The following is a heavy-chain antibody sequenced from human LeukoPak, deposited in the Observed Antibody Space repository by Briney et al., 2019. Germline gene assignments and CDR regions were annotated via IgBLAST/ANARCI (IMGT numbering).Heavy chain of an antibody. D-gene: IGHD3-3*01. CDR3: ARQSQPDFWSGYYID. CDR2: IYPGDSDT. Sequence: GESLQISCQGSGSSFTTYWIAWVRQMPGKGLEWMGIIYPGDSDTKYSPSFQGQVTFSADKSISTAYLQWSSLKASHTAMYYCARQSQPDFWSGYYIDWGQGTLVTVSS. V-gene: IGHV5-51*01. CDR1: GSSFTTYW. J-gene: IGHJ4*02.